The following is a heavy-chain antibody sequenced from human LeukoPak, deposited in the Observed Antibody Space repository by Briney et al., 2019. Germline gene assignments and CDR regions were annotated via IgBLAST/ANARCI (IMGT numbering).Heavy chain of an antibody. CDR2: IIPIFGTA. Sequence: SVKVSCKASGGTFSSYAISWVRQAPGQGLEWMGGIIPIFGTANYAQKFQGRVTITADESTSTAYMGLSSLRSEDTAVYYCANTNYDILTGYYPYNWFDPWGQGTLVTVSS. V-gene: IGHV1-69*01. CDR3: ANTNYDILTGYYPYNWFDP. CDR1: GGTFSSYA. J-gene: IGHJ5*02. D-gene: IGHD3-9*01.